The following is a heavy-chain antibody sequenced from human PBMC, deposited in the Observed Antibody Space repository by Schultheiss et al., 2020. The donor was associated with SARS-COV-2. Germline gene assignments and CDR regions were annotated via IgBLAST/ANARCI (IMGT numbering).Heavy chain of an antibody. Sequence: GGSLRLSCAASGFTFSSYSMNWVRQAPGKGLEWVANIKQDGGEKYYVDSVKGRFTISRDNAKNSLYLQMNSLRAEDTAVYYCARGGYSGTYYNPNYYGMDVWGQGTTVTVSS. CDR1: GFTFSSYS. V-gene: IGHV3-7*01. CDR2: IKQDGGEK. J-gene: IGHJ6*02. D-gene: IGHD3-10*01. CDR3: ARGGYSGTYYNPNYYGMDV.